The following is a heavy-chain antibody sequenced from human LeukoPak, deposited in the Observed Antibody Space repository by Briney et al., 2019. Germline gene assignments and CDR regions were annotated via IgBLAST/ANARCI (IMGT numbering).Heavy chain of an antibody. CDR2: ISAYNGNT. D-gene: IGHD2-2*01. CDR3: ARDQGRYCSSTSCYEGGFDY. Sequence: ASVKVSCKASGYTFTSYGISWVRQAPGQGLEWMGWISAYNGNTNYAQKLQGRVTMTTDTSTSTAYMELRGLRSDDTAVYYCARDQGRYCSSTSCYEGGFDYWGQGTLVTVSS. J-gene: IGHJ4*02. V-gene: IGHV1-18*01. CDR1: GYTFTSYG.